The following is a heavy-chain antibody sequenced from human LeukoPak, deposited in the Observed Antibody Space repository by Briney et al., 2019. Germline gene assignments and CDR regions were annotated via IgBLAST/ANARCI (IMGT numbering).Heavy chain of an antibody. CDR1: GFTFSSYG. CDR2: IWYDGSNK. D-gene: IGHD6-13*01. Sequence: AGGSLRLSCAASGFTFSSYGMHWVRQAPGKGLEWVAVIWYDGSNKYYADSVKGRFTISRDNSKNTLYLEMNSLRAEDTAVFYCARDRVEYSSSQGFDYWGQGTLVTVSS. CDR3: ARDRVEYSSSQGFDY. V-gene: IGHV3-33*01. J-gene: IGHJ4*02.